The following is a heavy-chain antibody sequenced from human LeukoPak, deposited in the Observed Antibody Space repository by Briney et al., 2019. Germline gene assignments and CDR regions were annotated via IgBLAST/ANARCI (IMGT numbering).Heavy chain of an antibody. Sequence: GGSLRLSCAASGFTFSDYYMSWIRQAPGKGLEWVSYISSNGSTIYYADSVKGRFTISRDNAKNSLYLQMNSLRAEDTAVYYCAREDPFVPPSAAAGPVDYWGQGTLVTVSS. D-gene: IGHD6-13*01. CDR1: GFTFSDYY. CDR2: ISSNGSTI. J-gene: IGHJ4*02. CDR3: AREDPFVPPSAAAGPVDY. V-gene: IGHV3-11*01.